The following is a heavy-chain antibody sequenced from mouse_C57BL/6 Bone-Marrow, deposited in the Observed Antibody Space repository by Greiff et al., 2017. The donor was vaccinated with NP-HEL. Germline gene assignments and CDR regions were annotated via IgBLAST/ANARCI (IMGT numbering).Heavy chain of an antibody. CDR2: INPNNGGT. V-gene: IGHV1-26*01. CDR3: AREDYYGSSPFAY. CDR1: GYTFTDYY. D-gene: IGHD1-1*01. J-gene: IGHJ3*01. Sequence: VQLQQSGPELVKPGASVKISCKASGYTFTDYYMNWVKQSHGKSLEWIGDINPNNGGTSYNQKFKGKATLTVDKSSSTAYMELRSLTSEDSAVYYGAREDYYGSSPFAYWGQGTLVTVSA.